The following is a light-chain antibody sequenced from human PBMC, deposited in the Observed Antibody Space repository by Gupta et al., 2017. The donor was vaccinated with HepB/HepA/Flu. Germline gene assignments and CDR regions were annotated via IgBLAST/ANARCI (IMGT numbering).Light chain of an antibody. V-gene: IGKV2-28*01. CDR1: QVLLPSNGYNY. Sequence: VMTQSLVSMPVTPGGPASVPCRSSQVLLPSNGYNYLDWFLQKPGLSPQLLIYLVSNRASGVPDRFRGSGSGTDFTLSISRVEAEDFGVYYFRQDLHTPLTFGGWTKVEIK. J-gene: IGKJ4*01. CDR2: LVS. CDR3: RQDLHTPLT.